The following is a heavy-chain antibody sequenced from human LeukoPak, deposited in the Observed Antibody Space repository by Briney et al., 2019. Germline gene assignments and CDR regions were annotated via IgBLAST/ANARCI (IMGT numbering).Heavy chain of an antibody. J-gene: IGHJ4*02. CDR2: ISYDGGNK. D-gene: IGHD3-22*01. V-gene: IGHV3-30*18. CDR3: AKGSTYYYDSSGYSDYFDY. CDR1: GFTFSSYG. Sequence: GRSLRLSCAASGFTFSSYGMHWVRQAPGKGLEWVAVISYDGGNKYYASSVKVRLPISRDNSKNKMYLQMNSMRAEDTAVYYCAKGSTYYYDSSGYSDYFDYWGQGTLVTVSS.